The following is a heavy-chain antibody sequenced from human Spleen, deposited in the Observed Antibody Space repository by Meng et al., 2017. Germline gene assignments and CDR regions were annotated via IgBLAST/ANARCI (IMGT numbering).Heavy chain of an antibody. CDR1: GGSITSTSSY. CDR3: VRSSGWVRTGFDP. V-gene: IGHV4-39*01. Sequence: QLHLQESGPGLVKPSETLSLTCTISGGSITSTSSYWGWVRQPPGKGLEWIGSIYYRGSTNYNPSLKSRISMSVDMSKNQFSLKVNSVTAADTAVYYCVRSSGWVRTGFDPWGQGTLVTVSS. J-gene: IGHJ5*02. CDR2: IYYRGST. D-gene: IGHD6-19*01.